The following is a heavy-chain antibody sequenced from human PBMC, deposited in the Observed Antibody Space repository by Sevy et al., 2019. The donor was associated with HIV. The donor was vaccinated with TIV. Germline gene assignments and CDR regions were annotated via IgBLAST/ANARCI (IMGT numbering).Heavy chain of an antibody. CDR3: ARAYCSGGSCYSLAY. CDR2: ISAHNGDT. Sequence: ASVKVSCKTSGYTFTSYRITWVRQAPGQGLEWMGWISAHNGDTNYAQKLQGRVTIISETSTSTAYMVLRSLRSDDTAIYYCARAYCSGGSCYSLAYWGQGTLVTVSS. J-gene: IGHJ4*02. D-gene: IGHD2-15*01. V-gene: IGHV1-18*01. CDR1: GYTFTSYR.